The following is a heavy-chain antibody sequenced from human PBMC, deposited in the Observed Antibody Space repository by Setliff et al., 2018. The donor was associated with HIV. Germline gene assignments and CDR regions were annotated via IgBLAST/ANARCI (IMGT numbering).Heavy chain of an antibody. V-gene: IGHV3-33*08. J-gene: IGHJ4*02. CDR2: IWYDGSNK. D-gene: IGHD6-13*01. CDR3: ARVQQQLLQEDDYFDY. Sequence: PGGSLRLSCAASGFTFSSYGMHWARQAPGKGLEWVAVIWYDGSNKYYADSVKGRFTLSRDNFRNTLYLQMNSLRPEDTAVYYCARVQQQLLQEDDYFDYWGQGTLVTVSS. CDR1: GFTFSSYG.